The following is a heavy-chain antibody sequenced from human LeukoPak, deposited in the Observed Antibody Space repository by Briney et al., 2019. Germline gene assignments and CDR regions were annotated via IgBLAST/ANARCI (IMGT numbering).Heavy chain of an antibody. CDR3: VSHGPF. V-gene: IGHV3-7*01. CDR1: GFTFTNYW. J-gene: IGHJ4*02. Sequence: PGGSLRLSCAASGFTFTNYWMSWVRQAPGKGLEWLANIRQDGSEKYYVDSVKGRFTISRDNARNSLFLQMNSLRAEDTAVYYCVSHGPFWGQGTLVTVSS. CDR2: IRQDGSEK.